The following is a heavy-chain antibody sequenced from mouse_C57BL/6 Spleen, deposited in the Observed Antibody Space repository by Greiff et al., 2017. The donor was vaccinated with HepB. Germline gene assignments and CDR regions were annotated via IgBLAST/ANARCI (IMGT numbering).Heavy chain of an antibody. Sequence: VQLQQSGAELVKPGASVKMSCKASGYTFTTYPIEWMKQNHGKSLEWIGNFHPYNDDTKYNEKFKGKATLTVEKSSSTVYLELSRLTSDDSAVYYCARKHYYGSSYVGWFAYWGQGTLVTVSA. J-gene: IGHJ3*01. CDR3: ARKHYYGSSYVGWFAY. CDR1: GYTFTTYP. D-gene: IGHD1-1*01. CDR2: FHPYNDDT. V-gene: IGHV1-47*01.